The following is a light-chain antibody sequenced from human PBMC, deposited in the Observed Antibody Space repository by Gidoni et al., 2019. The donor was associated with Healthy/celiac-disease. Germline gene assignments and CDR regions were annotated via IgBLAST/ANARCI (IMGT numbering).Light chain of an antibody. Sequence: DIQMTQSPSSVSAPVGDRVTITCQASQDISNYLNWYQQKPGKAPKLLIYDASNLETGVPSRFSGSGSGTDFTFTISSLQPEDIATYYCQQYDNLPLTFGGGTKVEIK. J-gene: IGKJ4*01. CDR1: QDISNY. CDR2: DAS. CDR3: QQYDNLPLT. V-gene: IGKV1-33*01.